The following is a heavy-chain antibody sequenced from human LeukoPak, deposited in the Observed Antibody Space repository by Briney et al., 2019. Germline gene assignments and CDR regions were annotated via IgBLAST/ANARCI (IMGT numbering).Heavy chain of an antibody. CDR3: AREAAGRGYFDY. CDR1: GFTFRNYG. Sequence: GGSLRLSCAASGFTFRNYGIHWVRQAPGKGLEWVAFIRHDGSNEYYADSVKGRFAISKDNSKNTVYLHMNSLRAEDTAVYYCAREAAGRGYFDYWGQGTLVTVSS. CDR2: IRHDGSNE. V-gene: IGHV3-30*02. J-gene: IGHJ4*02. D-gene: IGHD6-13*01.